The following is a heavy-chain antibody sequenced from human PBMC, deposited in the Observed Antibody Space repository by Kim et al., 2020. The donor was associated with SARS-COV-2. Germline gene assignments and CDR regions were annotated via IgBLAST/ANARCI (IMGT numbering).Heavy chain of an antibody. J-gene: IGHJ6*02. D-gene: IGHD6-6*01. CDR1: GFSFRTHS. V-gene: IGHV3-48*02. Sequence: GGSLRLSCAASGFSFRTHSMDWVRQAPGKGLEWISYISGGSHNIYYADSVKGRFTISRDNAKNSLYLQMNSLRDEDTAVYYRARKSDEYYGMDVWGQGTTVTVSS. CDR3: ARKSDEYYGMDV. CDR2: ISGGSHNI.